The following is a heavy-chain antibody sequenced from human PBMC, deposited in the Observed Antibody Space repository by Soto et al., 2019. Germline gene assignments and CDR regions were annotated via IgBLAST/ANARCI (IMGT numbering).Heavy chain of an antibody. CDR1: GFTFSSYG. Sequence: GGSLRLSCAASGFTFSSYGMHWVRQAPGKGLEWVAVISYDGSNKYYADSVKGRFTISRDNSKNTLYLQMNSLRAEDTAVYYCARERLTTYPDYYYYGMDVWGQGTTVTVSS. D-gene: IGHD6-25*01. V-gene: IGHV3-30*03. CDR3: ARERLTTYPDYYYYGMDV. CDR2: ISYDGSNK. J-gene: IGHJ6*02.